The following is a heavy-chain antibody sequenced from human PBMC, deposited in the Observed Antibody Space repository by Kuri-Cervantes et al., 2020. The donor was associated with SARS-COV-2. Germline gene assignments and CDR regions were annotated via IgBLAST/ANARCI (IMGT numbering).Heavy chain of an antibody. J-gene: IGHJ5*02. CDR2: ISGSGGST. D-gene: IGHD3-3*01. Sequence: GGSLRLSCAASGFTFSSYAMSWVRQAPGKGLEWVSAISGSGGSTYYADSVKGRSTISRDNSKNTLYLQMNSLRAEDTAVYYCAKDAQPQIVLRFLEWLFRSPFDPWGQGTLVTVSS. CDR1: GFTFSSYA. CDR3: AKDAQPQIVLRFLEWLFRSPFDP. V-gene: IGHV3-23*01.